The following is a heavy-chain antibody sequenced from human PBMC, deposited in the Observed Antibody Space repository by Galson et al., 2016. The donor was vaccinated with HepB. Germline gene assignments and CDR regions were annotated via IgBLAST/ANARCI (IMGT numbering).Heavy chain of an antibody. V-gene: IGHV3-23*01. CDR3: VRIGYYYYYMDV. CDR2: ISGSGGGT. CDR1: GFTFSNYA. D-gene: IGHD2-21*01. J-gene: IGHJ6*03. Sequence: SLRLSCAASGFTFSNYAMSWVRQAPGKGLEWVSAISGSGGGTKYADSVKGQFTISRDNSKNTLYLQMNSLRAEDTAVYYCVRIGYYYYYMDVWGKGTTVTVSS.